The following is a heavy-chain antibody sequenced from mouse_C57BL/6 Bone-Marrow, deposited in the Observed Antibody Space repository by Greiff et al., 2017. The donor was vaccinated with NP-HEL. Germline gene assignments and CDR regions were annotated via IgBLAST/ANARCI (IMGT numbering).Heavy chain of an antibody. D-gene: IGHD2-5*01. V-gene: IGHV1-26*01. CDR2: INPNNGGT. Sequence: VQLQQSGPELVKPGASVKISCKASGYTFTDYYMNWVKQSHGKSLEWIGDINPNNGGTSYNQKFKGKAALTVDKSSSTAYMELRSLTSEDSAVYYCAREDSNYEDFDYWGQGTTLTVSS. CDR1: GYTFTDYY. CDR3: AREDSNYEDFDY. J-gene: IGHJ2*01.